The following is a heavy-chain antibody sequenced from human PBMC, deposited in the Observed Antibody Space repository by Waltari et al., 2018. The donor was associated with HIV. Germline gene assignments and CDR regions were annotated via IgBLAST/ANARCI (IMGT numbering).Heavy chain of an antibody. CDR1: GGSFSGYY. D-gene: IGHD4-17*01. CDR2: INHSGST. Sequence: QVQLQQWVAGLVTPSETLSLTCAVYGGSFSGYYWNWVRRHPGTGLEWLGEINHSGSTNYNPSLKSRVTISVDTSKNQFSLKLSSVTAADTAVYYCARAFKYDYGDYGLDSWGQGTLVTVSS. V-gene: IGHV4-34*01. CDR3: ARAFKYDYGDYGLDS. J-gene: IGHJ4*02.